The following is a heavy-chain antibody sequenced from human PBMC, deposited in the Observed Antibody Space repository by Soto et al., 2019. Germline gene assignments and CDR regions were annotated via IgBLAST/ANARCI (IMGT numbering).Heavy chain of an antibody. D-gene: IGHD2-2*01. V-gene: IGHV4-34*01. J-gene: IGHJ4*02. Sequence: SETLSLTCAVYGGSFSGYYWSWIRQPPGKGLEWIGEINHSGSTNYNPSLKSRVTISVDKSKNQFSLKLSSVTAADTAVYYCAAHCSSTSCHFDYWGQGTLVTVSS. CDR2: INHSGST. CDR1: GGSFSGYY. CDR3: AAHCSSTSCHFDY.